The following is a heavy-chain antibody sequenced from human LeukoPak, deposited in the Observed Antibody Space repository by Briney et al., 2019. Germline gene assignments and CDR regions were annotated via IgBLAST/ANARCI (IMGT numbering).Heavy chain of an antibody. CDR2: IYYSGST. V-gene: IGHV4-39*01. J-gene: IGHJ4*02. D-gene: IGHD3-3*01. Sequence: PAETLSLTCTVSGGSIRSSSYYWGWIRQPPGKGQEWIGSIYYSGSTYYNPSLKSRVTISVDTSKNQFSLKQSSVTAADTAVYYCARLTDFWSGSTGRSFDYWGQGTLVTVSS. CDR1: GGSIRSSSYY. CDR3: ARLTDFWSGSTGRSFDY.